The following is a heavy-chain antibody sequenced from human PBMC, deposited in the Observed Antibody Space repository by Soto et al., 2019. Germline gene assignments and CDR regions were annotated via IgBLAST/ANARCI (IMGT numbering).Heavy chain of an antibody. D-gene: IGHD3-10*01. V-gene: IGHV3-7*01. J-gene: IGHJ4*02. CDR1: GFTFSSYW. CDR2: IKQDGSEK. Sequence: EVQLVESGGGLVQPGGSLRLSCAASGFTFSSYWMSWVRQAPGKGLEWVANIKQDGSEKYYVDSVKGRFTISRDNAKNSLYLQMNSLRAEDTAVYYCARDGLVQWFRELLSFAYWGQGTLVTVSS. CDR3: ARDGLVQWFRELLSFAY.